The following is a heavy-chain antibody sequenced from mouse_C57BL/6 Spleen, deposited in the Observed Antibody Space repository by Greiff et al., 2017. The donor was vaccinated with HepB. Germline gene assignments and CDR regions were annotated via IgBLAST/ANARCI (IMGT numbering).Heavy chain of an antibody. CDR2: ISSGSSTI. Sequence: EVQGVESGGGLVKPGGSLKLSCAASGFTFSDYGMHWVRQAPEKGLEWVAYISSGSSTIYHADTVKGRFTISRDNAKNTLFLQMTSLRSEDTAMYYCAVSTHYAMDYWGQGTSVTVSS. J-gene: IGHJ4*01. CDR1: GFTFSDYG. CDR3: AVSTHYAMDY. V-gene: IGHV5-17*01. D-gene: IGHD2-1*01.